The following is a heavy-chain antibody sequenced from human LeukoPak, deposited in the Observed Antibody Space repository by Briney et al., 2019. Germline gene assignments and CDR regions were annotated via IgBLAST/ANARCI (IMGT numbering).Heavy chain of an antibody. Sequence: PSQTLPLTCTVSGGSISSGGYYWSWIRQHPGKGLAWIGYIYYSGSTYYNPSLKSRVTISVDTSKNQFSRKLSSVTAADTAVYYCASTDYGGYFDYWGQGTLVTVSS. CDR2: IYYSGST. D-gene: IGHD4-23*01. V-gene: IGHV4-31*03. CDR1: GGSISSGGYY. J-gene: IGHJ4*02. CDR3: ASTDYGGYFDY.